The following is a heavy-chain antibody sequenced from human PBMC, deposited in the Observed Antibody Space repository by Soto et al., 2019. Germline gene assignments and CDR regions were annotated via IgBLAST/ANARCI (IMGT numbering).Heavy chain of an antibody. CDR3: ARGGTPIDY. Sequence: QVQLVQSGAEVKKPGASVKVSCKASGYTFTNFGISWVRQAPGQGLEWMGWISAYNGNTNYAQKFQGRVTMTTDTSTSTADMEVRSLRFDDAAVYYCARGGTPIDYWCQGTLVTVSS. CDR2: ISAYNGNT. J-gene: IGHJ4*02. CDR1: GYTFTNFG. V-gene: IGHV1-18*01. D-gene: IGHD3-16*01.